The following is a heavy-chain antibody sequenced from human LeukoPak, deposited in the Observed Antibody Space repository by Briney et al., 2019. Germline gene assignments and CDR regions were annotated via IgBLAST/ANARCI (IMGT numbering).Heavy chain of an antibody. J-gene: IGHJ5*02. CDR3: ARFRVVQAVTNWFDP. CDR1: GFSFSNYA. D-gene: IGHD2-2*01. V-gene: IGHV3-23*01. CDR2: ISGSGSNT. Sequence: GGSLRLSCAASGFSFSNYAMSWVRQAPGKGLDWVSAISGSGSNTWYADSVKGRFTISRDNSRNTLYLQMNGLRAEDTALYYCARFRVVQAVTNWFDPWGQGTLVTVSS.